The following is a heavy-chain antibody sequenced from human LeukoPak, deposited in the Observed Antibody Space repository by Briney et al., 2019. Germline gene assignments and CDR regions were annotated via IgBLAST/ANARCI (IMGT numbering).Heavy chain of an antibody. V-gene: IGHV2-70*11. Sequence: SGPALVKPTQTLTLTCTFSGFSLSTSGMCVSWIRQPPGKALEWLARIDWDDDKYYSTSLKTRLTISKDTSKNQVVLTMTNMDPVDTATYYCARNPRGYSSGWWGGGYFDYWGQGTLVTVSS. CDR1: GFSLSTSGMC. CDR2: IDWDDDK. CDR3: ARNPRGYSSGWWGGGYFDY. J-gene: IGHJ4*02. D-gene: IGHD6-19*01.